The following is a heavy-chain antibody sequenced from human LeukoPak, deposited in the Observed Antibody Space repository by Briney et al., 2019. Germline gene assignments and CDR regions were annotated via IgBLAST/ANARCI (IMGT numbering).Heavy chain of an antibody. Sequence: PGGSLRLSCAASGFTFSSYGMHWVRQAPGKGLEWVAVISYDGSNKYYADSVKGRFTISRDNSKNTLYLQMNSLRAEDTAVYYCAKDRRREAGATFSDYWGQGTLVTVSP. D-gene: IGHD1-26*01. CDR3: AKDRRREAGATFSDY. V-gene: IGHV3-30*18. CDR1: GFTFSSYG. CDR2: ISYDGSNK. J-gene: IGHJ4*02.